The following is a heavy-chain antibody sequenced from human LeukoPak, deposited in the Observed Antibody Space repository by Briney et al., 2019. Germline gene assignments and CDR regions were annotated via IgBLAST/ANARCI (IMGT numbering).Heavy chain of an antibody. CDR3: AKDHGSSDWYYFDY. D-gene: IGHD6-13*01. Sequence: PGGSLRLSCAASGFSFSSYSMNWVRQAPGKGLEWVSSISSTSYFMYYADSVKGRFTISRDNAKKSLYLEMNSLRAEDTAVYYCAKDHGSSDWYYFDYWGQGTLVTVSS. CDR1: GFSFSSYS. CDR2: ISSTSYFM. J-gene: IGHJ4*02. V-gene: IGHV3-21*01.